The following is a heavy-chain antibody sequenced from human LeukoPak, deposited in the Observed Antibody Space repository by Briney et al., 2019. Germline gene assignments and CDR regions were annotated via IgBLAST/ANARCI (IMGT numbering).Heavy chain of an antibody. J-gene: IGHJ6*03. D-gene: IGHD1/OR15-1a*01. CDR1: GFTFSDYY. CDR3: ARDGYGNNYMDV. V-gene: IGHV3-53*01. CDR2: IYSGGTT. Sequence: GGSLRLSCAASGFTFSDYYMSWVRQAPGKGLEWVSVIYSGGTTYYADSVKGRFTISRDNSKNTLSLQMNSLRAEDTAVYYCARDGYGNNYMDVWGKGTTVTVSS.